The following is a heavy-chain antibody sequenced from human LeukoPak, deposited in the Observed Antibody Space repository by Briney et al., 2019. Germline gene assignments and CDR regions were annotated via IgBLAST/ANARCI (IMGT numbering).Heavy chain of an antibody. CDR3: ARQIAYYYDSSGYYTTDY. CDR2: ISGDGSST. Sequence: GGSLRLSCAASRFTFDDYGMHWVRQVPGKGLEWVSLISGDGSSTYYADSVKGRFTISRDNSKDTLYLQMNSLRAEDTAVYYCARQIAYYYDSSGYYTTDYWGQGTLVTVSS. J-gene: IGHJ4*02. V-gene: IGHV3-43*02. D-gene: IGHD3-22*01. CDR1: RFTFDDYG.